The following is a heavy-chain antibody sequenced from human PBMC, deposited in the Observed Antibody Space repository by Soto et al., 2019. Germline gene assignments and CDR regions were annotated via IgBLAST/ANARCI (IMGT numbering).Heavy chain of an antibody. CDR2: IYTSGST. V-gene: IGHV4-4*07. CDR1: GGSISIYY. D-gene: IGHD6-19*01. J-gene: IGHJ5*02. Sequence: PSETLSITCTFSGGSISIYYWTWIGQPAGKGLEWIGRIYTSGSTNYNPSLKSRVTMSVDTSKNQFSLKLSFVTAADTAVYYCARVGMVGTVLGSWFDPWGQGSMVTVSS. CDR3: ARVGMVGTVLGSWFDP.